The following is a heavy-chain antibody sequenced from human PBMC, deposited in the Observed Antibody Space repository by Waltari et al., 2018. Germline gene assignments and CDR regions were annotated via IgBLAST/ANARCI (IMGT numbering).Heavy chain of an antibody. D-gene: IGHD2-21*01. CDR2: IYSGGST. Sequence: EVQLVESGGGLIQPGGSLRLSCAASGFTVSSNYMRWVHQAPGKGLEWVSVIYSGGSTYYADSVKGRFTISRDNSKNTLYLQMNSLRAEDTAVYYCARGLREYYYGMDVWGQGTTVTVSS. CDR1: GFTVSSNY. CDR3: ARGLREYYYGMDV. V-gene: IGHV3-53*01. J-gene: IGHJ6*02.